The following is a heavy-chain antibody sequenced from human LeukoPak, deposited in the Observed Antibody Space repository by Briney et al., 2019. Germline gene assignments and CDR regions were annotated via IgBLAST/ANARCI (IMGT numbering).Heavy chain of an antibody. J-gene: IGHJ3*02. Sequence: GGSLRLSCAVSGFTFSSYWMSWVRQAPGKGLEWVANIKQDGSEKYYVDSVKGRFTISRDNAKNSLYLQMNSLRAEDTAVYYCAREDDYVWGSYRYRDAFDIWGQGTMVTVSS. CDR2: IKQDGSEK. CDR3: AREDDYVWGSYRYRDAFDI. D-gene: IGHD3-16*02. V-gene: IGHV3-7*01. CDR1: GFTFSSYW.